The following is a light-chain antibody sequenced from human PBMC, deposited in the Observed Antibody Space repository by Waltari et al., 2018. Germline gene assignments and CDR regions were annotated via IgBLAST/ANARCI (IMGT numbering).Light chain of an antibody. CDR3: QQYYSTPYT. CDR2: WAS. CDR1: QSVLYSSNNKNY. V-gene: IGKV4-1*01. J-gene: IGKJ2*01. Sequence: DIVMTQSPDSLAVSLGERATINCKSSQSVLYSSNNKNYLAWYQQKPGQPPKLLLYWASTRASGAPDRFSGSGSGTDFTLTISSLQAEDVAVYYCQQYYSTPYTFVQGTKLEIK.